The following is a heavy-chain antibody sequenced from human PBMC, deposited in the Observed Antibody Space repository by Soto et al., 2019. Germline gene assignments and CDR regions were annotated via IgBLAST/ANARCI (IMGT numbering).Heavy chain of an antibody. CDR2: ISHDGVTK. J-gene: IGHJ5*02. Sequence: GGSLRLSCAASGSSFPKYPMHWVRQTPDKGLEWVAVISHDGVTKNSADSVKGRFSISRDNSRNTLYLEMNSLRTEDTAMYYCVRGGYCSSCERRDPWGLGTMGRVSA. CDR3: VRGGYCSSCERRDP. D-gene: IGHD6-25*01. V-gene: IGHV3-30-3*01. CDR1: GSSFPKYP.